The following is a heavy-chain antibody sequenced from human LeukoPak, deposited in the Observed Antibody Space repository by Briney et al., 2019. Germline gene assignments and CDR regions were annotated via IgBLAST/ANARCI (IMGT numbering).Heavy chain of an antibody. D-gene: IGHD3-10*01. CDR2: ISWNSGSI. CDR3: ALTYGSGSPKYFQH. Sequence: GGSLRLSCAASGFTFDDYAMHWVRQAPGKGLEWVSGISWNSGSIGYADSVKGRFTISRDNAKNSLYLQMSSLRAEDTAVYYCALTYGSGSPKYFQHWGQGTLVTVSS. V-gene: IGHV3-9*01. CDR1: GFTFDDYA. J-gene: IGHJ1*01.